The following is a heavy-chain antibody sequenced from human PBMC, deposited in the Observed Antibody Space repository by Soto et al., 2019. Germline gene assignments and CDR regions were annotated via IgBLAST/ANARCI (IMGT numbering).Heavy chain of an antibody. CDR1: GFNFDDYG. CDR2: INWNGAST. J-gene: IGHJ6*02. Sequence: GGSLRLSCAASGFNFDDYGMRWVRQAPGKGLEWVSGINWNGASTSYADFVKGRFTISRDNAKNSLYLQMNSLRGDDTAFYYCARDKIRSGPSASDVMDVWGQGTTVTVSS. CDR3: ARDKIRSGPSASDVMDV. V-gene: IGHV3-20*04.